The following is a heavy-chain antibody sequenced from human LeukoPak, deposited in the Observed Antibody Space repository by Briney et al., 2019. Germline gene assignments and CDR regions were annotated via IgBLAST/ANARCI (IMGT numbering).Heavy chain of an antibody. D-gene: IGHD3-22*01. Sequence: SVKVSCTASGGTFSSYAISWLRQAPGQGLKWMEGIIPIFCTANSAQKFQGRVTITADESTSTAYMELSSLRSEDTAVYYCARTTYYYDSSGYYPSWFAPWGQGTLVTVSS. J-gene: IGHJ5*02. V-gene: IGHV1-69*01. CDR2: IIPIFCTA. CDR1: GGTFSSYA. CDR3: ARTTYYYDSSGYYPSWFAP.